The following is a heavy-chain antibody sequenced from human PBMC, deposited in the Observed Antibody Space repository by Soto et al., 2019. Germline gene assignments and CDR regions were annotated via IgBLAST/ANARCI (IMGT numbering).Heavy chain of an antibody. CDR3: ARDLGSSWYPEYFQH. V-gene: IGHV3-74*01. CDR1: GFTFSSYW. Sequence: GGSLRLSCAASGFTFSSYWMHWVRQAPGRGLVWVSHINSDGSTTTYADSVEGRFTISRDNAKNTLYLQMNSLRAEDTAVYYCARDLGSSWYPEYFQHWGQGTLVTVSS. J-gene: IGHJ1*01. D-gene: IGHD6-13*01. CDR2: INSDGSTT.